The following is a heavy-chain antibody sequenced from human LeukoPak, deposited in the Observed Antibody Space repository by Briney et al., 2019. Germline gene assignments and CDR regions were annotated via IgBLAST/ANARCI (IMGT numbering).Heavy chain of an antibody. J-gene: IGHJ4*02. CDR2: IYSTGDT. Sequence: GGSLRLSCAISGFTVRTNYMSWARQAPGKGLEWVSVIYSTGDTHYADSVRGRFTLSRDNSKNTLHLQMNSLRAEDTALYFCARGSGSLDYWGQGTLVTVSS. CDR3: ARGSGSLDY. D-gene: IGHD3-10*01. V-gene: IGHV3-53*01. CDR1: GFTVRTNY.